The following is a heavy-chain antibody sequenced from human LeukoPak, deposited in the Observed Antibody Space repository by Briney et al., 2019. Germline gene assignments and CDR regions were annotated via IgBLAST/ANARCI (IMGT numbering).Heavy chain of an antibody. D-gene: IGHD3-10*01. CDR1: GFIFSTHW. Sequence: GGSLRLSCAASGFIFSTHWMNWVRQAPGKGLEWVAHMNQDGTETYYADSVKGRFNISRDNAKSSLYLQMNGLRADDTAVYYCARWVPRITMVRDANPKDAFDIWGQGTMVTVSS. CDR3: ARWVPRITMVRDANPKDAFDI. J-gene: IGHJ3*02. V-gene: IGHV3-7*03. CDR2: MNQDGTET.